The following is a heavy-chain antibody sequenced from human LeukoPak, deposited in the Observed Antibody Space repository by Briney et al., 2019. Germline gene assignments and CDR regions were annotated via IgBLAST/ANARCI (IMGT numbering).Heavy chain of an antibody. D-gene: IGHD2-2*01. CDR2: IYQSEST. Sequence: PSETLSLTCTASGSSITSGYYWGWIRQPPGKGLEWIGTIYQSESTYYSPSLESRVTMSVDTSKNHFSLNLSSVTAADTAVYYCARYRCSSTSCYLRFAFDIWGQGTMVSVSS. CDR1: GSSITSGYY. CDR3: ARYRCSSTSCYLRFAFDI. V-gene: IGHV4-38-2*02. J-gene: IGHJ3*02.